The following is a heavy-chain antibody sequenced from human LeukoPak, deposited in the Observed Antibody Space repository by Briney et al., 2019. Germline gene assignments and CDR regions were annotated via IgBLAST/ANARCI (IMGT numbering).Heavy chain of an antibody. CDR1: GGSISSGGYY. CDR3: AGYYDSSGYLDFDY. Sequence: SETLSLTCTVSGGSISSGGYYWSWIRQHPGKGLEWIGYIYYSGSTYYNPSLKSRVTISVDTSKNQFSLKLSSVTAADTVVYYCAGYYDSSGYLDFDYWGQGTLVTVSS. D-gene: IGHD3-22*01. V-gene: IGHV4-31*03. J-gene: IGHJ4*02. CDR2: IYYSGST.